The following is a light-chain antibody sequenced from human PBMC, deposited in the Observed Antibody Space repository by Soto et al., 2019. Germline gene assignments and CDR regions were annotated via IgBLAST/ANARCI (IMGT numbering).Light chain of an antibody. CDR3: QQRGNWPRT. V-gene: IGKV3-11*01. CDR2: GAS. Sequence: EIVLTQSPATLSLSPGERATLSCRASQSVSSYLAWYQQKPGQAPRLLIYGASNRATDIPARFSGSGSGTDFTLTISSLESKDFAVYDCQQRGNWPRTFGQGTKLEIK. CDR1: QSVSSY. J-gene: IGKJ2*01.